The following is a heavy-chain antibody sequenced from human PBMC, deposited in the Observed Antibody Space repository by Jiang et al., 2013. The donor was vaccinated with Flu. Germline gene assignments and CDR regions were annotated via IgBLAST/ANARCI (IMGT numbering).Heavy chain of an antibody. V-gene: IGHV4-39*01. Sequence: KPSETLSLTCTVSGGSLSSNNYYWGWVRQPPGRGLEWIGSIYYSGSTYYNPSLKSRVTTSVDTSKNQVSLKLTSVTAADTAVYYCARLWSGLRPPDYWGQGALVTVSS. CDR2: IYYSGST. J-gene: IGHJ4*02. CDR1: GGSLSSNNYY. CDR3: ARLWSGLRPPDY. D-gene: IGHD3-3*01.